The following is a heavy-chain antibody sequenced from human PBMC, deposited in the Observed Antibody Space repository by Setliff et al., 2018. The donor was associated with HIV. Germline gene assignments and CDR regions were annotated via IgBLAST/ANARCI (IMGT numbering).Heavy chain of an antibody. CDR1: GGSFSGYY. J-gene: IGHJ4*02. CDR2: INHSGST. D-gene: IGHD1-7*01. Sequence: SETLSLTCAVYGGSFSGYYWRWIRQPPGKGLEWIGEINHSGSTNYNPSRKSRVTISVDTSKNQFSLKLSSVTAADTAVYYCASSNYRFVYFDYWGQGTLVTVSS. CDR3: ASSNYRFVYFDY. V-gene: IGHV4-34*01.